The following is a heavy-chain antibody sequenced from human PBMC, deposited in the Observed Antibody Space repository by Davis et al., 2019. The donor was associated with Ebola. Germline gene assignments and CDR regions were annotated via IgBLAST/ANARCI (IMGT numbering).Heavy chain of an antibody. CDR3: ATVASSGSYSWGAFDI. CDR2: FDPEDGET. CDR1: GYTLTELS. D-gene: IGHD1-26*01. V-gene: IGHV1-24*01. J-gene: IGHJ3*02. Sequence: ASVKVSCKVSGYTLTELSMHWVRQAPGKGLEWMGGFDPEDGETIYAQKFQGRVTMTEDTSTDTAYMELSSLRSEDTAVYYCATVASSGSYSWGAFDIWGQGTMVTVSS.